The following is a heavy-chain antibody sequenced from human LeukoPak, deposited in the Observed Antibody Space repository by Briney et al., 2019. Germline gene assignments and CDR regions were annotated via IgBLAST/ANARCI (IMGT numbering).Heavy chain of an antibody. J-gene: IGHJ3*02. D-gene: IGHD1-26*01. CDR2: IYYSGST. Sequence: SETLSLTGTVSGGSISSSSYYWGWIRQPPGKGLEWIGSIYYSGSTYYNPSLKSRVTISVDTSKNQFSLKLSSVTAADTAVYYCARGWELLRAFDIWGQGTMVTVSS. CDR3: ARGWELLRAFDI. V-gene: IGHV4-39*01. CDR1: GGSISSSSYY.